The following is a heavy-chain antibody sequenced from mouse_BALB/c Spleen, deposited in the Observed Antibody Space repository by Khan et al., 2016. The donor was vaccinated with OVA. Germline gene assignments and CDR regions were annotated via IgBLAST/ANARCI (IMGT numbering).Heavy chain of an antibody. V-gene: IGHV5-4*02. CDR1: GFTFSDYY. CDR3: AKIYDGYHQAWFAY. Sequence: EVQVVESGGGLVKPGGSLKLSCAASGFTFSDYYMYWIRQTPEKRLEWVATISDGGSYTYYPDSVKGRFTISRDNAKNNLYLQMSSLKSEDTAMYYCAKIYDGYHQAWFAYWGQGTLVTVSA. D-gene: IGHD2-3*01. CDR2: ISDGGSYT. J-gene: IGHJ3*01.